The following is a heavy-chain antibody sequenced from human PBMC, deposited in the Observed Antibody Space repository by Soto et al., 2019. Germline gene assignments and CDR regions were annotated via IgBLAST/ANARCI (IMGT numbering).Heavy chain of an antibody. V-gene: IGHV1-2*04. J-gene: IGHJ4*02. CDR1: GYTFTGYY. CDR3: ARDPCSGGSCQPHFDY. D-gene: IGHD2-15*01. CDR2: INPNSSGT. Sequence: ASVKVSCKASGYTFTGYYMHWVRQAPGQGHEWKGWINPNSSGTNYAQKFQGWVTMTRDTSISTAYMELSRLRSDDTAVYYCARDPCSGGSCQPHFDYWGQGTLVTVSS.